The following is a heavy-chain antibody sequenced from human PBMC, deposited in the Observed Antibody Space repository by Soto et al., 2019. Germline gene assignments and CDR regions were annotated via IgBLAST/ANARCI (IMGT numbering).Heavy chain of an antibody. CDR3: ARVGRFGDYYYYGMDV. Sequence: GGSLRLSCAASGFTFSSYSMNWVRQAPGKGLERVSYISSSSSTIYYADSVKGRFTISRDNAKNSLYLQMNSLRDEDTAVYFCARVGRFGDYYYYGMDVWGQGTTVTVSS. CDR2: ISSSSSTI. J-gene: IGHJ6*02. D-gene: IGHD3-10*01. V-gene: IGHV3-48*02. CDR1: GFTFSSYS.